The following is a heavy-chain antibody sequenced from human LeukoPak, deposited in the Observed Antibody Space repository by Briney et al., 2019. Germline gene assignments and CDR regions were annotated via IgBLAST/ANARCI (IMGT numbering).Heavy chain of an antibody. CDR1: GYTFTNYD. CDR3: ARDLAATPHGWFDP. D-gene: IGHD2-15*01. J-gene: IGHJ5*02. CDR2: MNPNSGNT. Sequence: ASVKVSCKASGYTFTNYDINWVRQATGQGLEWMGWMNPNSGNTDYAQKFQGRVTMTRDTSISTAYMELSRLRSDDTAVYYCARDLAATPHGWFDPWGQGTLVTVSS. V-gene: IGHV1-8*01.